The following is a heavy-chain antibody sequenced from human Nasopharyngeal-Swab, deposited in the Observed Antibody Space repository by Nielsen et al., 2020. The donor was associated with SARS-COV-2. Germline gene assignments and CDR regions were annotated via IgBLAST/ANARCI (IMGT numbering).Heavy chain of an antibody. D-gene: IGHD3-3*01. CDR1: GGSISSYY. V-gene: IGHV4-59*01. Sequence: SETLSLTCTVSGGSISSYYWSWTRQPPGKGLEWIGYIYYSGSTNYNPSLKSRVTISVDTSKNQFSLKLSSVTAADTAVYYCARGGGLGYYDFWSGYSQTSDAFDIWGQGTMVTVSS. J-gene: IGHJ3*02. CDR2: IYYSGST. CDR3: ARGGGLGYYDFWSGYSQTSDAFDI.